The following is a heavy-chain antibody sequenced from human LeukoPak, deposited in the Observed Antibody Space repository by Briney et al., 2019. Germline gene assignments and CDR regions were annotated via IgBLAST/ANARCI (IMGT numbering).Heavy chain of an antibody. CDR2: IYYSGST. D-gene: IGHD2-2*03. Sequence: SETLSLTCAVYGGSFSGYYWSWIRQHPGKGLEWIGYIYYSGSTYYNPSLKSRVTISVDTSKNQFSLKLSSVTAADTAVYYCARFSGYCSSTSCMTNRYNWFDPWGQGTLVTVSS. CDR1: GGSFSGYY. CDR3: ARFSGYCSSTSCMTNRYNWFDP. J-gene: IGHJ5*02. V-gene: IGHV4-31*11.